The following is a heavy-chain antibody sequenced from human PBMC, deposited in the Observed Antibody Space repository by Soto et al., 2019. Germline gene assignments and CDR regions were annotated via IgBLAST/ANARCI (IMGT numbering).Heavy chain of an antibody. Sequence: SETLSLTCTVSGGSISSYCWSWIRQPPGKGLEWIVSIYYSGSTYYNPSLKSRVTISVDTSKNQFSLKLSSVTAADTAVYYCARIMTTEPVFDYWGQGTLVTVSS. CDR2: IYYSGST. CDR1: GGSISSYC. J-gene: IGHJ4*02. D-gene: IGHD4-17*01. CDR3: ARIMTTEPVFDY. V-gene: IGHV4-59*04.